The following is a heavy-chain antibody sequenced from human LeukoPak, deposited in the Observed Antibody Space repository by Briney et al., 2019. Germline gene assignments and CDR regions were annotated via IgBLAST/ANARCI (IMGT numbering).Heavy chain of an antibody. CDR3: ARDYGYGANYFDY. J-gene: IGHJ4*02. V-gene: IGHV1-3*04. CDR1: GYTFTNYA. D-gene: IGHD4-17*01. Sequence: ASVKVSCKASGYTFTNYAMHWVRQAPGQRLEWMGWINTGNGDTKYSQKFQGRVTITRDTSASTAYMELSSLRSEDTAVYYCARDYGYGANYFDYWGQGTLVTVSS. CDR2: INTGNGDT.